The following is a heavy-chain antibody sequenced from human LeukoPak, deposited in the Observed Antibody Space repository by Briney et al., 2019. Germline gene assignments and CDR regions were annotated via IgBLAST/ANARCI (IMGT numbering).Heavy chain of an antibody. D-gene: IGHD5-18*01. Sequence: PSETVSLPCTVSGGSMTNYYWTWIRQPPGEGLECLAYIYYYGSTNYNPSLESRLTLTVDTSKNQFSLKLSSVTAADTAVYYCAREGAGSDGFRYIDVWGKGTTVTVS. CDR3: AREGAGSDGFRYIDV. V-gene: IGHV4-59*01. J-gene: IGHJ6*03. CDR1: GGSMTNYY. CDR2: IYYYGST.